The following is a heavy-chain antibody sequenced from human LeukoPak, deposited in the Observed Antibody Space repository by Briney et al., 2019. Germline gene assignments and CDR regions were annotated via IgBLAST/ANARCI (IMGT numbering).Heavy chain of an antibody. CDR1: GFTFSSYW. V-gene: IGHV3-74*01. CDR2: IYSDGSST. J-gene: IGHJ3*02. Sequence: PGGSVRLSCAASGFTFSSYWMHWVRQAPGKGLVWVSRIYSDGSSTSYADSVKGRFTISRDNAKNTLYLQMNSLRAEDTAVYYCARPRDSSGYYRPGDAFDIWGQGTMVTVSS. CDR3: ARPRDSSGYYRPGDAFDI. D-gene: IGHD3-22*01.